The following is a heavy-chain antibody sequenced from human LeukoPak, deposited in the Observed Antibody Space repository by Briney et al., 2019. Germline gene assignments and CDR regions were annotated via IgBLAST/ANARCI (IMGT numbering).Heavy chain of an antibody. D-gene: IGHD6-19*01. V-gene: IGHV4-34*01. CDR1: GGSFSGYY. CDR3: ASDRYSSGWYPSKGEGFGY. J-gene: IGHJ4*02. Sequence: PSETLSLTCAVYGGSFSGYYWSWIRQPPGKGLEWIGEINHSGSTNYNPSLKSRVTISVDTSKNQFPLKLSSVTAADTAVYYCASDRYSSGWYPSKGEGFGYWGQGTLVTVSS. CDR2: INHSGST.